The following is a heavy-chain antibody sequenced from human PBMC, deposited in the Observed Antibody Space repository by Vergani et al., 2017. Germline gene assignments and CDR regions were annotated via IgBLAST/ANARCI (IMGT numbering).Heavy chain of an antibody. CDR2: ISSSSSTI. CDR1: GFTFSSYS. Sequence: EVQLVESGGGLVQPGGSLRLCCAASGFTFSSYSMNGVRQAAGKGREWVSYISSSSSTIYYEDSVKGRFTISRENAKNSLYLQMNSLRAEVTAVYYCAGDHSYEGVTTFGVLYYYYYMDVWGKGTTVTVSS. V-gene: IGHV3-48*01. D-gene: IGHD3-16*01. CDR3: AGDHSYEGVTTFGVLYYYYYMDV. J-gene: IGHJ6*03.